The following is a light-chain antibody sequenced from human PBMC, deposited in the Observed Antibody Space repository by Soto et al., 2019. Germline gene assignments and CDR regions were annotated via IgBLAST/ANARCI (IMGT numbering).Light chain of an antibody. Sequence: DIQMTQSPSAMSASVGDRVTITCRASQDISNYLAWFQQKPGKVPKRLIYAASSLQSGVPSRFGGSGSGTEFTLTITSLQPEDFATYYCQQLNSYPITFGQGTRLEIK. J-gene: IGKJ5*01. CDR1: QDISNY. V-gene: IGKV1-17*03. CDR3: QQLNSYPIT. CDR2: AAS.